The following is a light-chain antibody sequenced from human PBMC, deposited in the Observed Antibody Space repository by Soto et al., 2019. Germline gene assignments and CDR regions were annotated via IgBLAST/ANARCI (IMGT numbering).Light chain of an antibody. J-gene: IGKJ4*02. Sequence: DIQLTQSPSFLSASVGDRVTITCRASQGISSYLAWYQQKPVSAPKLLIYTASTLQSGVPSRFSGSGSGTEFTLTISSLQPEDFATYYCQQLNSFPQVFGGGTKVEIK. CDR2: TAS. V-gene: IGKV1-9*01. CDR3: QQLNSFPQV. CDR1: QGISSY.